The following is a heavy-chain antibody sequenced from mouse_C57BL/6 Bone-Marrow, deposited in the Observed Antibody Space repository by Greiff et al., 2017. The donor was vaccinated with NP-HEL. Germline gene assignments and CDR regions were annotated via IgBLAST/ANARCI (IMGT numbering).Heavy chain of an antibody. CDR2: ISYDGSN. J-gene: IGHJ2*01. Sequence: EVKLQESGPGLVKPSQSLSLTCSVTGYSITSGYYWNWIRQFPGNKLEWMGYISYDGSNNYNPSLKNRISITRDTSKNQFFLKLNSVTTEDTATYYCANTVVAKDYFDYWGQGTTLTVSS. D-gene: IGHD1-1*01. CDR1: GYSITSGYY. CDR3: ANTVVAKDYFDY. V-gene: IGHV3-6*01.